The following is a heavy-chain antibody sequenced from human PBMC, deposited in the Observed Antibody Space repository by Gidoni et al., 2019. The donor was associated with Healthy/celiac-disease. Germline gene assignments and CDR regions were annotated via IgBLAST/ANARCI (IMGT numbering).Heavy chain of an antibody. CDR2: SSSSSSYI. CDR1: GFTFRSYS. D-gene: IGHD6-13*01. Sequence: EVQLVESGGGLVKPGGSLRLSCAASGFTFRSYSMNWVRQAPGKGLEWVSSSSSSSSYIYYADSVKGRFTISRDNAKNSLYLQMNSLRAEDTAVYYCARDVAEDSSSPSRIDYWGQGTLVTVSS. V-gene: IGHV3-21*01. CDR3: ARDVAEDSSSPSRIDY. J-gene: IGHJ4*02.